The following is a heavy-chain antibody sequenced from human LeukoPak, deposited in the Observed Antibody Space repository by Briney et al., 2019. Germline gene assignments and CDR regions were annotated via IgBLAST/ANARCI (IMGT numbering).Heavy chain of an antibody. Sequence: SETLSLTCAVYGGSFSGYYWSWIRQPPGKGLEWIGEINHSGSTNYNPSLKSRVTISVDTSKNQSSLKLSSVTAADTAVYYCARTNGGNSPIDYWGQGTLVTVSS. CDR3: ARTNGGNSPIDY. CDR1: GGSFSGYY. D-gene: IGHD4-23*01. CDR2: INHSGST. V-gene: IGHV4-34*01. J-gene: IGHJ4*02.